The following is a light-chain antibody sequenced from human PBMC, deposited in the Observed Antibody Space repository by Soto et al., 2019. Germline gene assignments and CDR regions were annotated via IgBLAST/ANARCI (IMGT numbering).Light chain of an antibody. V-gene: IGKV3-15*01. Sequence: EIVLTQSPGTLSLSPGERATLSCRASQSVSSNLAWYQQKPGQAPRLLIYGASTRATGIPARFSGSGSGTEFTLTISSLQSEDFAVYYCQYYGNSRITFGQGTRLEIK. CDR3: QYYGNSRIT. CDR2: GAS. J-gene: IGKJ5*01. CDR1: QSVSSN.